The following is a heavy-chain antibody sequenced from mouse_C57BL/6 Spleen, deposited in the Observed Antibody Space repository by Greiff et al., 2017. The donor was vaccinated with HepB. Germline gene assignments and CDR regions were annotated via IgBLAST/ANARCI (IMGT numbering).Heavy chain of an antibody. CDR1: GFTFSDYY. Sequence: DVQLVESEGGLVQPGSSMKLSCTASGFTFSDYYMAWVRQVPEKGLEWVANINYDGSSTYYLDSLKSRFIISRDNAKNILYLQMSSLKSEDTATYYCAREYDYDEDYFDYWGQGTTLTVSS. D-gene: IGHD2-4*01. CDR2: INYDGSST. CDR3: AREYDYDEDYFDY. V-gene: IGHV5-16*01. J-gene: IGHJ2*01.